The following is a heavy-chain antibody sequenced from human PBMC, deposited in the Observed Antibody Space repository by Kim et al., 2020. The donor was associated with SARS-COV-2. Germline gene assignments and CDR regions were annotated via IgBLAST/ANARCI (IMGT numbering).Heavy chain of an antibody. J-gene: IGHJ3*02. V-gene: IGHV4-4*07. CDR1: GGSISSYY. CDR2: IYTSGST. Sequence: SETLSLTCTVSGGSISSYYWSWIRQPAGKGLEWIGRIYTSGSTNYNPSLKSRVTMSVDTSKNQFSLKLSSVTAADTAVYYCARDSVVYSSVREAFDIWGQGTMVTVSS. D-gene: IGHD6-19*01. CDR3: ARDSVVYSSVREAFDI.